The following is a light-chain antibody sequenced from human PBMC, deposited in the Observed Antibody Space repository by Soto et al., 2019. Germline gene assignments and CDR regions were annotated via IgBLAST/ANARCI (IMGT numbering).Light chain of an antibody. V-gene: IGLV2-14*01. J-gene: IGLJ1*01. CDR2: DVS. CDR3: SSYTSSSTPCV. CDR1: SSDVGGYNY. Sequence: QSARTQPASVSGAPGQSSTISCTGTSSDVGGYNYVSWYQQHPGKAPKLMIYDVSNRPSGVSNRFSGSKSGNTASLTISGLQAEDEADYYCSSYTSSSTPCVFGTGTKVTVL.